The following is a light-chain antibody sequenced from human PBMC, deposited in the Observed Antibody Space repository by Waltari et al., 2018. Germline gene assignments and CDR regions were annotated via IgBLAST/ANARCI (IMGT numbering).Light chain of an antibody. J-gene: IGKJ1*01. CDR2: HAS. CDR3: QKYDFLPAT. Sequence: EIVLTQSPGTLSLSPGERATLSCRASQGVGKYLALYQQRPGQAPRLLLYHASIRATGIPDRFSGSWSGTDFSLTISRLEPEDFAVYYCQKYDFLPATFGQGTTVEIK. CDR1: QGVGKY. V-gene: IGKV3-20*01.